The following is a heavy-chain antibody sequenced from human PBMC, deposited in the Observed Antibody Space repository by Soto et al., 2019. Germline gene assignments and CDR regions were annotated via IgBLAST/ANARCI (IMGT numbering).Heavy chain of an antibody. Sequence: KASETLSLTCTVSGGTISSYYWSWIRQPAGKGLEWIGRIYTSGSNNYNPSLKSGVTMSVDTSKNQLSLKLSSVTTADTAVYYCKRGSYRDPSGCFLPKYYFGMDVWGRGTTVTVSS. J-gene: IGHJ6*02. CDR3: KRGSYRDPSGCFLPKYYFGMDV. CDR2: IYTSGSN. V-gene: IGHV4-4*07. CDR1: GGTISSYY. D-gene: IGHD3-16*02.